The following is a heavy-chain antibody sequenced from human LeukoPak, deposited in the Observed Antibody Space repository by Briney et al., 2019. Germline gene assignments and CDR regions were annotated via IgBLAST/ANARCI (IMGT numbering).Heavy chain of an antibody. CDR1: GYTFTGYY. V-gene: IGHV1-2*02. Sequence: ASVKVSCKASGYTFTGYYMHWVRQAPGQGLEWMGWINPNSGGTNYAQKFRGRVTMTRDTSISTAYMELSRLRSDDTAVYYCARGGWKEWLLLRNWGQGTLVTVSS. CDR3: ARGGWKEWLLLRN. J-gene: IGHJ4*02. D-gene: IGHD3-22*01. CDR2: INPNSGGT.